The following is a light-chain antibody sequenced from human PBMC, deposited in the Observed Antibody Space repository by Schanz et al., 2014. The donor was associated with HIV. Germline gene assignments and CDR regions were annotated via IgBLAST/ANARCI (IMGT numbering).Light chain of an antibody. J-gene: IGLJ3*02. V-gene: IGLV1-47*02. CDR2: TNN. CDR3: AAWDDSLSGNWV. CDR1: SSNIGSNI. Sequence: QSVLTQPPSASGTPGQRVTISCSGSSSNIGSNIVNWYQQLPGTAPKLLIYTNNQRPSGVPDRFSGSKSGTSASLAISGLRSEDEADYYCAAWDDSLSGNWVFGGGTKLTVL.